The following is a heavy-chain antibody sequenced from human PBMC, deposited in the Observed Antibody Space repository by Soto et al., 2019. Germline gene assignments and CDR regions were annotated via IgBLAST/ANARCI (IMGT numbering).Heavy chain of an antibody. D-gene: IGHD1-26*01. Sequence: SLRLSCAASGFTFSSYGMHWVRQAPGKGLEWVAVISYDGRSENYADSVKGRFTISRDNSWNTLYLQINSLRPEDTAVFYCAKDSGGSYYDGVDYWGQGALVTVS. V-gene: IGHV3-30*18. CDR3: AKDSGGSYYDGVDY. CDR1: GFTFSSYG. J-gene: IGHJ4*02. CDR2: ISYDGRSE.